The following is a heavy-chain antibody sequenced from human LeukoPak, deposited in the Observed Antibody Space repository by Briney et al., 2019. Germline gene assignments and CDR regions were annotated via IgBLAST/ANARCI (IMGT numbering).Heavy chain of an antibody. V-gene: IGHV5-51*01. D-gene: IGHD1-26*01. CDR1: GYNFTNYW. J-gene: IGHJ4*02. CDR2: IYPNDSDT. CDR3: ASALGATTGLDY. Sequence: GESLKISCKTSGYNFTNYWIAWVRQMPGEGLEWMGTIYPNDSDTRYSPSFQGQVTFSADKSISSVYLQWSSLKASDTAMYYCASALGATTGLDYWGQGSLVSVSS.